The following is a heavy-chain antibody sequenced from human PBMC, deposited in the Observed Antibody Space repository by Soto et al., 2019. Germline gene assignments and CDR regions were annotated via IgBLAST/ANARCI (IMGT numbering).Heavy chain of an antibody. Sequence: QVQLEESGGNVVQPGRSLRLSCAASGFSFSDYGMHWVRQAPGKGLESVALLSYDGDKEYYADSVKGRFTISRDNCKNTVFLQMTSLRPEDTAVYYCGKDLRGEQWLGVMHYWGQGTLVTVSS. CDR3: GKDLRGEQWLGVMHY. V-gene: IGHV3-30*18. CDR1: GFSFSDYG. J-gene: IGHJ4*02. D-gene: IGHD6-19*01. CDR2: LSYDGDKE.